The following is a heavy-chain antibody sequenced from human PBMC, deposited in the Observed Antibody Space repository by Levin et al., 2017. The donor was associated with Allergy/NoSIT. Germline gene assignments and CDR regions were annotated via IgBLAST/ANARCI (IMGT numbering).Heavy chain of an antibody. CDR2: INAGNGNT. Sequence: GESLKISCKASGYIFTNYAIHWVRQAPGQRPEWMGWINAGNGNTRYSQKFQGTVTMTRDTSANIAYMEVSSLRSEDTAVYYCARDITSVGDNWFDSWGQGTLVTVSS. D-gene: IGHD4-17*01. J-gene: IGHJ5*01. CDR1: GYIFTNYA. V-gene: IGHV1-3*01. CDR3: ARDITSVGDNWFDS.